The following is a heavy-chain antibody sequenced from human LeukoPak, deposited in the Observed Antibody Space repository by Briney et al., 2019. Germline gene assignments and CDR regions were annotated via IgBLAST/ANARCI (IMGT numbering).Heavy chain of an antibody. J-gene: IGHJ1*01. Sequence: PGGSLRLSCAASGFTFSNAWMSWVRQAPGKGLEWVGRIKSKTDGGTTDYAAPVKGRFTISRDDSKNTLYLQMNSLKTEDTAVYYCTTATQDVGPNGLHWGQGTLVTVSS. CDR3: TTATQDVGPNGLH. D-gene: IGHD2-8*01. V-gene: IGHV3-15*01. CDR2: IKSKTDGGTT. CDR1: GFTFSNAW.